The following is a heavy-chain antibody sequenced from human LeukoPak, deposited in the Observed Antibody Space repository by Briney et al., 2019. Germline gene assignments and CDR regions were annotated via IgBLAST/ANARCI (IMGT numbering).Heavy chain of an antibody. Sequence: SETLSLTCIVSGGSISSSGYYWSWIRQPPGKGLEWIGEINHSGSTNYNPSLKSRVTISVDTSKNQFSLKLSSVTAADTAVYYCARHSNGSYFDHWGQGTLVTVSS. CDR1: GGSISSSGYY. V-gene: IGHV4-39*01. CDR2: INHSGST. D-gene: IGHD1-26*01. J-gene: IGHJ4*02. CDR3: ARHSNGSYFDH.